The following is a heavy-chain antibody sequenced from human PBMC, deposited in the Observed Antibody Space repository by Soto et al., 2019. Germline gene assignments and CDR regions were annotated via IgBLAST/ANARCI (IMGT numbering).Heavy chain of an antibody. CDR3: ARASDYYDSSGYFRVFDY. CDR2: INPSGGST. Sequence: GASVEVSCKASGGTLSSYAISWVRQAPGQGLEWMGIINPSGGSTSYAQKFQGRVTMTRDTSTSTVYMELSSLRSEDTAVYYCARASDYYDSSGYFRVFDYWGQGTLVTVAS. CDR1: GGTLSSYA. J-gene: IGHJ4*02. V-gene: IGHV1-46*01. D-gene: IGHD3-22*01.